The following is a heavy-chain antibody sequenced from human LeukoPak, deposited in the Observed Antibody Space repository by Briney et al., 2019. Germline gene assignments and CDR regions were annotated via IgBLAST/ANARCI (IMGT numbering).Heavy chain of an antibody. CDR1: GFTFSSYS. D-gene: IGHD3-22*01. CDR3: ARDLGQYYHTSDNWFDP. CDR2: ISSSGSTI. V-gene: IGHV3-48*04. Sequence: QPGGSLRLSCAASGFTFSSYSMNWVRQAPGKGLEWVSYISSSGSTIYYADSVKGRFTISRDNAKNSLYLQMNSLRAEDTAVYYCARDLGQYYHTSDNWFDPWGQGTLVTVSS. J-gene: IGHJ5*02.